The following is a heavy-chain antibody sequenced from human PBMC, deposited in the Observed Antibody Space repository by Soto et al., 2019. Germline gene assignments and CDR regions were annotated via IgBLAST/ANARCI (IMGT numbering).Heavy chain of an antibody. CDR1: GYTFTRYN. CDR3: ARVRGGGSEYFFDY. J-gene: IGHJ4*02. D-gene: IGHD2-15*01. CDR2: INPSGGTT. V-gene: IGHV1-46*01. Sequence: ASVKLSCTSSGYTFTRYNVHWVRQAPGQGLEWMAIINPSGGTTYYVQKFEGRVTLTTDTSTSTVYKELSSLRSDDTAVYYCARVRGGGSEYFFDYWGQGNLVTVS.